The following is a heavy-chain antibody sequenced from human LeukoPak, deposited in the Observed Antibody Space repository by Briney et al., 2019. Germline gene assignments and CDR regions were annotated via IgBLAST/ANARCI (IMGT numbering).Heavy chain of an antibody. J-gene: IGHJ3*02. Sequence: VASVKVSCKASGYTFTGYYMHWARQAPGQGLEWMGWINPNSGGTNYAQKFQGRVTMTRDTSISTAYMELSRLRSDDTAVYYCARTEPAPDAFDIWGQGTMVTVSS. D-gene: IGHD1-26*01. CDR2: INPNSGGT. CDR3: ARTEPAPDAFDI. V-gene: IGHV1-2*02. CDR1: GYTFTGYY.